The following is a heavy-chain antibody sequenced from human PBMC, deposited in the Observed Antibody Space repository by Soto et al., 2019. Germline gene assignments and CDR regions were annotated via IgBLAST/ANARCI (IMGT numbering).Heavy chain of an antibody. CDR3: AADLGRITMVRGVREPYYYYYMDV. Sequence: ASVKVCCKASGFTYTSSARQWVRQARGQRLEWIGWIVVGSGNTNYAQKFQERVTITRDMSTSTAYMELSSLRSEDTAVYYCAADLGRITMVRGVREPYYYYYMDVWGKGTTVTVSS. J-gene: IGHJ6*03. CDR1: GFTYTSSA. CDR2: IVVGSGNT. V-gene: IGHV1-58*02. D-gene: IGHD3-10*01.